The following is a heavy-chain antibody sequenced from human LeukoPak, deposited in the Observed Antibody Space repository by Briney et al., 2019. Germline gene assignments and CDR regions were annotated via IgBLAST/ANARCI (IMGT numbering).Heavy chain of an antibody. CDR3: AKDLFLWYFDL. V-gene: IGHV3-53*01. CDR2: ISGGGIT. D-gene: IGHD2-21*01. CDR1: GFIVSSNY. J-gene: IGHJ2*01. Sequence: GGSLRLSCAASGFIVSSNYMSWVRQAPGKGLEWVSVISGGGITYYTDSVKGRLTISRDNSKNTLYLQTNSLRAEDTAVYYCAKDLFLWYFDLWGRGTLVTVSS.